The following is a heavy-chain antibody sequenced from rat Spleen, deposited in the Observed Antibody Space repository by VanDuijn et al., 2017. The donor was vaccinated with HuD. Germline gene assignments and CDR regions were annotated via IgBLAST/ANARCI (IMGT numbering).Heavy chain of an antibody. D-gene: IGHD5-1*01. V-gene: IGHV2-1*01. CDR2: IWGDGTT. J-gene: IGHJ2*01. Sequence: QVQLRESGPGLVQPSQTLSLTCSVSGFSLTGNNIYWVRQPPGKGLEWMGGIWGDGTTSYNSALKSRLSISRDTSKSQVFLKMNSLQTDDTAIYICTRGLGDYWGQGVMVTVSS. CDR3: TRGLGDY. CDR1: GFSLTGNN.